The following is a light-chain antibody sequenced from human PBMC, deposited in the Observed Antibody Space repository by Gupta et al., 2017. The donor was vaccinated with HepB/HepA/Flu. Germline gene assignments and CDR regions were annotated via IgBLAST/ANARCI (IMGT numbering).Light chain of an antibody. Sequence: QSMLTQPPSASGTPGQRVTISCSGSSSNIGSNFVYWYQQVPGASPKLLMYRDNQRPTGVPDRFSGSKSGTSASLAISGLRSEDEADYYCAAWDDSLTAVVFGGGTELTVL. CDR3: AAWDDSLTAVV. J-gene: IGLJ2*01. CDR1: SSNIGSNF. V-gene: IGLV1-47*01. CDR2: RDN.